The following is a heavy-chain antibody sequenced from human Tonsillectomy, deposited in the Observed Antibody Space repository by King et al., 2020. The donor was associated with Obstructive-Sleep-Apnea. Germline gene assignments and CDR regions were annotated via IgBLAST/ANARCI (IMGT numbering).Heavy chain of an antibody. CDR1: GFTFSSYA. D-gene: IGHD6-6*01. J-gene: IGHJ6*02. CDR2: ISYDGSNK. V-gene: IGHV3-30*04. CDR3: AREKGYSSSRFYFGLDV. Sequence: QGQLVESGGGVVQPGRSLRLSCAASGFTFSSYAMHWVRQAPVKGREWVAVISYDGSNKYYADSMKGRFTISRDNSNNTLDLQMKSLRAEDTAVYYCAREKGYSSSRFYFGLDVWGQGTTVTVSS.